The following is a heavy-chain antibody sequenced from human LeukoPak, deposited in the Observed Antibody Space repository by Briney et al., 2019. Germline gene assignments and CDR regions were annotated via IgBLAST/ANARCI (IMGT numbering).Heavy chain of an antibody. CDR3: ARGSGYGHAFDI. CDR2: IYYSGST. CDR1: GGSISSSSYY. J-gene: IGHJ3*02. D-gene: IGHD3-22*01. V-gene: IGHV4-39*07. Sequence: PSETLSLTCTVSGGSISSSSYYWGWIRQPPGKGLEWIGSIYYSGSTYYNPSLKSRVTISVDTSKNQFSLKLSSVTAADTAVYYCARGSGYGHAFDIWGQGTMVTVSS.